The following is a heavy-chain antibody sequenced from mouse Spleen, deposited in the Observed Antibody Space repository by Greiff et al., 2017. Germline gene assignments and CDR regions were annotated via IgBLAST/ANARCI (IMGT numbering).Heavy chain of an antibody. CDR2: IDPSDSYT. CDR1: GYTFTSYW. Sequence: VQLQQPGAELVMPGASVKLSCKASGYTFTSYWMHWVKQRPGQGLEWIGEIDPSDSYTNYNQKFKGKATLTVDKSSSTAYMQLSSLTSEDSAVYYCARYYYGVDYWGQGTSVTVSS. CDR3: ARYYYGVDY. D-gene: IGHD1-1*01. J-gene: IGHJ4*01. V-gene: IGHV1-69*01.